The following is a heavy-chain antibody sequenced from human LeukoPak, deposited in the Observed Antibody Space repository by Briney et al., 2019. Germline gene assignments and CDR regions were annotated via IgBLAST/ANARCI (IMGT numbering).Heavy chain of an antibody. CDR1: DDSVSRGDYY. D-gene: IGHD6-13*01. CDR2: IYNSGVT. CDR3: ARHIGSSWFPYFDY. Sequence: PSETKSLNCTVSDDSVSRGDYYWGWVRQPPGKGLEWIGYIYNSGVTYYNPSLKSRVTISVDTSKNQFSLKLSSVTAADTAVYYCARHIGSSWFPYFDYWGQGTLVTVSS. J-gene: IGHJ4*02. V-gene: IGHV4-30-4*08.